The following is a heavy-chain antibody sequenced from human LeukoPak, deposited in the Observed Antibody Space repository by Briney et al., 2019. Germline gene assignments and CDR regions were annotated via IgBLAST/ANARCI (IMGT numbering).Heavy chain of an antibody. CDR1: GFSFRSHW. CDR2: IKQDGIEK. Sequence: GGSLRLSCAVSGFSFRSHWMSWVRQAPGKGPEWVANIKQDGIEKYYVDSAKGRFTISRDNAKNSLYLQMDSLRVEDTAVYYCARVKGYSGSFNRDFDYWGQGTLVTVSS. D-gene: IGHD1-26*01. V-gene: IGHV3-7*01. CDR3: ARVKGYSGSFNRDFDY. J-gene: IGHJ4*02.